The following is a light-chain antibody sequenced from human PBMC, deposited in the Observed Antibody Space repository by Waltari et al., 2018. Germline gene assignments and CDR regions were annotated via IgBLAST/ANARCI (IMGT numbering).Light chain of an antibody. CDR2: DVN. V-gene: IGLV2-14*03. CDR3: SSYTSTTTPFV. Sequence: QSALTQPASVSGSPGQSITIPCTGTSRDIGRYNYLSWYQQHPGKTLKLIIYDVNNRPSGISDRFSGSKSANTASLTISGLQVEDEADYFCSSYTSTTTPFVFGSGTKVTVL. CDR1: SRDIGRYNY. J-gene: IGLJ1*01.